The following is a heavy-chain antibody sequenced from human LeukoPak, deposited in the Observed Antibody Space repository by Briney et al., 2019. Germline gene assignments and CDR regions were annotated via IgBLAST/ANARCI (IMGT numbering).Heavy chain of an antibody. J-gene: IGHJ4*02. CDR3: ARDQAYSFDY. CDR2: IGSSSSPI. CDR1: GFDFGAYE. D-gene: IGHD4-11*01. Sequence: GGSLRLSCAASGFDFGAYEMNWVRQAPGKGLEWVSYIGSSSSPIYYADSVKGRFTISRDNAKNSLYLQMDSLRAEDTAVYYCARDQAYSFDYWGQGTLVTVSS. V-gene: IGHV3-48*01.